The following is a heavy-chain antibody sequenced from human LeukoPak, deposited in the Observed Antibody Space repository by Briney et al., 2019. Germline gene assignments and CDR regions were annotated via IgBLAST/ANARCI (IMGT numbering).Heavy chain of an antibody. D-gene: IGHD1-26*01. CDR2: ISSSSSYI. CDR1: GFTFSSYS. V-gene: IGHV3-21*01. J-gene: IGHJ4*02. CDR3: ERGSVSYDY. Sequence: GGSLRLSCAASGFTFSSYSMNWVRQARGGGLEWVSSISSSSSYIYYADSVKGRFTISRDNAKHSLYPHIHCLNSEDTAVFYCERGSVSYDYWGQGTLVTVSS.